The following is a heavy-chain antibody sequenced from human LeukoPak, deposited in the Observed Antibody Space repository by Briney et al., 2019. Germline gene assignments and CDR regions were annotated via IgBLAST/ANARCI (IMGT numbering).Heavy chain of an antibody. CDR3: ARVGEQLGFDY. V-gene: IGHV3-21*01. Sequence: PGGSLRLSCAASGFTFSGFSMNWVRQTPGKGLEWVSSISSRSSNIYYAASMKGRFTISRDNAKNSLYLQMNSLRAEDTAVYYCARVGEQLGFDYWGQGTPVTVSS. J-gene: IGHJ4*02. D-gene: IGHD3-10*01. CDR1: GFTFSGFS. CDR2: ISSRSSNI.